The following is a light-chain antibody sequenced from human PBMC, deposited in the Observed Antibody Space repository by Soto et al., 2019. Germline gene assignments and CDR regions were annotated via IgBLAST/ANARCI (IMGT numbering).Light chain of an antibody. CDR3: GAWDDSLNGPV. V-gene: IGLV1-44*01. Sequence: QPVLTQPPSASGTPGQRVIISCSGSGSNIGSNTVNWYQQPPGAAPKVLIHHDTQRPSGVPDRFSGSKSGISASLAISGLQSEDEADYYCGAWDDSLNGPVFGGGTKLTVL. J-gene: IGLJ2*01. CDR1: GSNIGSNT. CDR2: HDT.